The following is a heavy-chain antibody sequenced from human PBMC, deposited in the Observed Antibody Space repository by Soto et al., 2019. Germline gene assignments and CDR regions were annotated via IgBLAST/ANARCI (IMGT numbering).Heavy chain of an antibody. CDR1: GFTFSSYW. CDR3: ERDKRYDY. J-gene: IGHJ4*02. CDR2: IKQDGSEK. Sequence: GGSLRLSCAASGFTFSSYWMSWVRQAPGQGLEWVANIKQDGSEKYYADSVKGRFTISRDNAKNSLYLHMNSLRAEDTAVYYCERDKRYDYWGQGTLVTVSS. V-gene: IGHV3-7*05.